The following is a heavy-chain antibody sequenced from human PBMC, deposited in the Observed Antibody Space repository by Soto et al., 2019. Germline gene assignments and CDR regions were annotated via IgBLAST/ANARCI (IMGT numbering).Heavy chain of an antibody. CDR3: ARDGYSSGWEVKWFHP. CDR1: GFTFSSYE. V-gene: IGHV3-48*03. Sequence: GGSLRLSCAASGFTFSSYEMNWVRQAPGKGLEWVSYISSSGSTIYYADSVKGRFTISRDNAKNSLYLQMNSLRAEDTAVYYCARDGYSSGWEVKWFHPRGQGTLGTVSS. D-gene: IGHD6-19*01. J-gene: IGHJ5*02. CDR2: ISSSGSTI.